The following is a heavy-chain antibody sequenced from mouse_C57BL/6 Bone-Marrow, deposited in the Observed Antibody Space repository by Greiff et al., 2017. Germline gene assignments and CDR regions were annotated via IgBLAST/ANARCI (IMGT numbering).Heavy chain of an antibody. J-gene: IGHJ1*03. V-gene: IGHV5-16*01. CDR2: INYDGSST. CDR1: GFTFSDYY. Sequence: EVKLLESEGGLVQPGSSMKLSCTASGFTFSDYYMAWVRQVPEKGLEWVANINYDGSSTYYLDSLKSRFILSRDNAKNILYLQMSSLKSEDTATYYGARDKAYWYFEVGGTGTTVPVSS. D-gene: IGHD1-3*01. CDR3: ARDKAYWYFEV.